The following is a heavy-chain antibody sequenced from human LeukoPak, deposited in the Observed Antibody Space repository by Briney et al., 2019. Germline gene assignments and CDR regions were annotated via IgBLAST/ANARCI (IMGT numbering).Heavy chain of an antibody. D-gene: IGHD3-3*01. Sequence: GGSLRLSCAASGFTFSSYGMHWVRQAPGKGLEWVAFIRYDGSNKYYADSVRGRFTISRDNSKNTLYLQMNSLRAEDTAVYYCAKSSIRFLEWLLYYWGQGTLVTVSS. CDR3: AKSSIRFLEWLLYY. CDR1: GFTFSSYG. V-gene: IGHV3-30*02. CDR2: IRYDGSNK. J-gene: IGHJ4*02.